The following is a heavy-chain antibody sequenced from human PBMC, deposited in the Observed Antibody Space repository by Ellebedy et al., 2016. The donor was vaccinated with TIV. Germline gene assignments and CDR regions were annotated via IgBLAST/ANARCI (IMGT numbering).Heavy chain of an antibody. J-gene: IGHJ4*02. CDR1: AFTFSAYG. CDR2: ISHDGSKT. D-gene: IGHD4-23*01. CDR3: AKERHPRHPRWMGPTYFDY. V-gene: IGHV3-30*18. Sequence: GESLKISCTASAFTFSAYGMHWVRQAPGKGLEWVAVISHDGSKTYYADSVQGRFTISRDNSNNTRYLQMTSLRTEDTAVYYCAKERHPRHPRWMGPTYFDYWGQGTLVAVSS.